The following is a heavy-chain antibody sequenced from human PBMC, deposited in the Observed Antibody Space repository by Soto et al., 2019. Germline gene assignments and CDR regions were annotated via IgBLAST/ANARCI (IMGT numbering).Heavy chain of an antibody. J-gene: IGHJ4*02. V-gene: IGHV2-70*01. CDR1: GGSFSGYY. D-gene: IGHD6-19*01. CDR3: ARTGSGWYDY. Sequence: TLSLTCAVYGGSFSGYYWSWIRQPPGKALEWLALIDWDDDKYYSTSLKTRLTISKDTSKNQVVLTMTNMDPVDTATYYCARTGSGWYDYWGQGTLVTVS. CDR2: IDWDDDK.